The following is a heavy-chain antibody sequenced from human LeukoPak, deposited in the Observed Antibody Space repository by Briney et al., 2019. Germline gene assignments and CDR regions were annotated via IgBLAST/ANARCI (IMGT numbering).Heavy chain of an antibody. CDR1: GFTFSSYA. J-gene: IGHJ6*03. D-gene: IGHD5-12*01. Sequence: GGSLRLSCAASGFTFSSYAMSWVRQAPGKGLEWVSAISRSGGSTYYADSVKGRFTISRDNSKNTLYLQMNSLRAEDTAVYYCAKDKGWDLWLRLLYYYMDVWGKGTTVTVSS. V-gene: IGHV3-23*01. CDR3: AKDKGWDLWLRLLYYYMDV. CDR2: ISRSGGST.